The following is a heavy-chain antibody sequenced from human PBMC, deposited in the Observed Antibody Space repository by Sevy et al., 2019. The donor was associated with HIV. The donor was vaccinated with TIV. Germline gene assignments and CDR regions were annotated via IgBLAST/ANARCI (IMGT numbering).Heavy chain of an antibody. D-gene: IGHD3-10*01. CDR2: INPNSGTT. CDR1: GYSFSAFH. Sequence: ASVKVSCRASGYSFSAFHIYWVRQAPGRGLEWVGFINPNSGTTHYAPNFQGRVTLTRDTSMTTAYMELSRLTFDVTAVFFCARLGSLVREDQYYYFLDVWGKGTTVTVSS. V-gene: IGHV1-2*02. J-gene: IGHJ6*03. CDR3: ARLGSLVREDQYYYFLDV.